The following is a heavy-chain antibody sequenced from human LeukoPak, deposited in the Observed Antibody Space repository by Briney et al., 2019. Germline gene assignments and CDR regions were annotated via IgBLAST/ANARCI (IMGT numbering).Heavy chain of an antibody. V-gene: IGHV3-30*03. CDR2: ILYGGSNK. CDR1: GFTFSSYG. Sequence: PGGSLRLSCAASGFTFSSYGMHWVRQAPGKGLEWVAVILYGGSNKYYADSVKGRFTISRDNSKNTLYLQMNSLRAEDTAVYYCARGFVDYDILTGYSPGDYWGQGTLVTVSS. CDR3: ARGFVDYDILTGYSPGDY. D-gene: IGHD3-9*01. J-gene: IGHJ4*02.